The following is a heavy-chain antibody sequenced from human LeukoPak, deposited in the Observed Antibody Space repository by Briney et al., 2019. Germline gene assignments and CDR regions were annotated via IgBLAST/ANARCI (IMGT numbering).Heavy chain of an antibody. CDR1: VFTFSNYW. V-gene: IGHV3-7*01. Sequence: GGSLRLSCAASVFTFSNYWMAWDRQAPGKGPEWVANINLDGSQKYYVDSVKGRFTISRDNAENSLYLQMNSLRDEDTAVYYCARDLSDSSGYYSAGYWGQGTLVTVSS. CDR3: ARDLSDSSGYYSAGY. D-gene: IGHD3-22*01. J-gene: IGHJ4*02. CDR2: INLDGSQK.